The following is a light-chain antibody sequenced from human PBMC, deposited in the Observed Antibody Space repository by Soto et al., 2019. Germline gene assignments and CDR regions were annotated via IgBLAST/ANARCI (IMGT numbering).Light chain of an antibody. Sequence: EIVLTQSPGTLSLSPGERATLSCRASQSVSSSNLAWYQQKPGQAPRLLIYGASSRATGIPDRFSGSGSGADFTLTISRLEPEDFEAYYCQQYGSSHFTFGPGTKV. V-gene: IGKV3-20*01. J-gene: IGKJ3*01. CDR1: QSVSSSN. CDR3: QQYGSSHFT. CDR2: GAS.